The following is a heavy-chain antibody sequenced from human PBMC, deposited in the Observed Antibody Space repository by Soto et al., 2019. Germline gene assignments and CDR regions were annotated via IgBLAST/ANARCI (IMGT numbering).Heavy chain of an antibody. CDR1: GFTLSSSA. D-gene: IGHD6-13*01. CDR3: AKDFKAAGYFDH. CDR2: ISVSGGST. J-gene: IGHJ4*02. V-gene: IGHV3-23*01. Sequence: EVQLLESGGGLVQRGGSLRLSCAVSGFTLSSSAMSWVRQAPGKGLEWVSSISVSGGSTYYADSVKGRFTISRDNSKNTLYLQMNSLRAEDTAVYYCAKDFKAAGYFDHWGQGTLVTVSS.